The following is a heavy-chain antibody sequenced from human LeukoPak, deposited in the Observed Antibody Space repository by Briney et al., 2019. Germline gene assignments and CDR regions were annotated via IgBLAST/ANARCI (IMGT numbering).Heavy chain of an antibody. CDR2: ISGSGGST. CDR3: AKDWNLRSKNGYYFDY. J-gene: IGHJ4*02. D-gene: IGHD4-17*01. CDR1: GFTFSSYA. V-gene: IGHV3-23*01. Sequence: PGASLRLSCAASGFTFSSYAMSWVRQAPGKGLEWVSAISGSGGSTYYADSVKGRFTISRDNSKNTLYLQMNCLRAEDTAVYYCAKDWNLRSKNGYYFDYWGQGTLVTVSS.